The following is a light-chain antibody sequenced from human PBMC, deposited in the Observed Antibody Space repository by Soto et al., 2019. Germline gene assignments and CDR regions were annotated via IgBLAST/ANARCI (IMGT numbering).Light chain of an antibody. CDR1: SSDVGGYNY. J-gene: IGLJ2*01. V-gene: IGLV2-8*01. CDR3: SSYGGNNNVV. CDR2: DVH. Sequence: SVLTQPPSASGSPGQSVTIFCTGASSDVGGYNYVSWYQQYPGKAPKLMIYDVHKRPSGVPDRFSGSKSGNTASLTVSGLQAEDEADYYCSSYGGNNNVVFGGGTKLTVL.